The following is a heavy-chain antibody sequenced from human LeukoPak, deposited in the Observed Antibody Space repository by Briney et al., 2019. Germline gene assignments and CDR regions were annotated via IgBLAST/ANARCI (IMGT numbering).Heavy chain of an antibody. J-gene: IGHJ6*03. Sequence: ASVKVSCKASGYTFTSYGISWVRQAPGQGLEWMGWISAYNGNTNYAQKLQGRVTMTTDTSTSTAYMALRSLRSDDTAVYYCARVGRGYSGYDSYYYYMDVWGKGTTVTVSS. CDR3: ARVGRGYSGYDSYYYYMDV. CDR2: ISAYNGNT. CDR1: GYTFTSYG. D-gene: IGHD5-12*01. V-gene: IGHV1-18*01.